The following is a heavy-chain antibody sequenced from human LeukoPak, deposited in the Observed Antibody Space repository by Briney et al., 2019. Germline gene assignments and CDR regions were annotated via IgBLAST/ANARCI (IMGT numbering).Heavy chain of an antibody. CDR2: IYHSGST. Sequence: SGTLSLTCAVSGGSISSSNWWSWVRQPPGKGLEWIGEIYHSGSTNYNPSLKSRVTISVDKSKNQFSLKLSSVTAADTAVYYCARGRGLSGSYYYGMDVWGQGTTVTVSS. V-gene: IGHV4-4*02. D-gene: IGHD3-10*01. CDR3: ARGRGLSGSYYYGMDV. J-gene: IGHJ6*02. CDR1: GGSISSSNW.